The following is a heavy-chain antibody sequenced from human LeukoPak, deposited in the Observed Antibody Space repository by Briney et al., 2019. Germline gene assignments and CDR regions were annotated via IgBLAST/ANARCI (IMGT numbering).Heavy chain of an antibody. CDR3: ARGVSSSLDGGQYFDY. CDR2: ISYDGSNR. CDR1: GFTFSSYA. J-gene: IGHJ4*02. V-gene: IGHV3-30-3*01. Sequence: GRSLRLSCAASGFTFSSYAMHWVRQAPGKGLEWVAVISYDGSNRYYADSVKGRFTISRDNSKNTLYLQMNSLRAEDTAVYYCARGVSSSLDGGQYFDYWGQGTLVTVSS. D-gene: IGHD6-6*01.